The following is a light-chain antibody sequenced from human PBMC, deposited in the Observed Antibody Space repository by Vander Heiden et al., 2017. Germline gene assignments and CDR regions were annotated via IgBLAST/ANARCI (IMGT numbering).Light chain of an antibody. J-gene: IGKJ1*01. Sequence: EIVMTQSPATLSVSPGERATLPCRAGQSVSSNLAWYQQKPGQAPRLLIYGASTRATGIPARFSGSGSGTEFTLTISSLQSEDFAVYYCQQYNIWPPWTFGPGTKVEIK. CDR3: QQYNIWPPWT. CDR1: QSVSSN. V-gene: IGKV3-15*01. CDR2: GAS.